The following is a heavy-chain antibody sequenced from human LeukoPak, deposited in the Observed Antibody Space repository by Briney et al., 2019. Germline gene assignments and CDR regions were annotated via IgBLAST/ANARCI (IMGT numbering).Heavy chain of an antibody. D-gene: IGHD2-2*01. CDR3: ARDRCSSTSCHNWFDP. CDR1: GFTVSSNY. J-gene: IGHJ5*02. Sequence: PGGSLRLSCAASGFTVSSNYMSWVRQPPGKGLEWGSVIYSGGSTYYADSVKGRFTISRDNSKNTLYLQMNSLRAEDTAVYYCARDRCSSTSCHNWFDPWGQGTLVTVSS. V-gene: IGHV3-66*02. CDR2: IYSGGST.